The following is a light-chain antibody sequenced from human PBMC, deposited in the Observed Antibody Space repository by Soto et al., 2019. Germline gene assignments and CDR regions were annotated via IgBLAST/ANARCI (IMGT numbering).Light chain of an antibody. Sequence: QSALTQPASVSGSPGQSITISCTGTSSDVGGYNFVSWYQHHPGKAPKLMIYEVSNRPSGVSNRFSGSKSGNTASLTISGLQAEDEADYYCRSYRSSNTLLFGGGTKLTVL. V-gene: IGLV2-14*01. CDR3: RSYRSSNTLL. CDR1: SSDVGGYNF. CDR2: EVS. J-gene: IGLJ2*01.